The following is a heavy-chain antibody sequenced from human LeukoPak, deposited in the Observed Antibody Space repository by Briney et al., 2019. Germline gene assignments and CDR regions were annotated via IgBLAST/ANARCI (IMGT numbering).Heavy chain of an antibody. CDR3: ARHPKNDFWSMYNWFDP. D-gene: IGHD3-3*01. CDR2: IYYSGST. V-gene: IGHV4-39*01. J-gene: IGHJ5*02. Sequence: SETLSLTCTVSGGSISSSSYYWGWIRQPPGKGLEWIGSIYYSGSTYYNPSLKSRVTISVDTSKNQFSLKLSSVTAADTAVYYCARHPKNDFWSMYNWFDPWGQGTLVTVSS. CDR1: GGSISSSSYY.